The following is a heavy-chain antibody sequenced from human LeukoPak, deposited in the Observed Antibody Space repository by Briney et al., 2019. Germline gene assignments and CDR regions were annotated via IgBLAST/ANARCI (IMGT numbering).Heavy chain of an antibody. CDR1: GFTFSSYA. Sequence: HPGGSLRLSCAASGFTFSSYAMHWVRQAPGKGLEWVAVISYDGSNKYYADSVKGRFTISRDNSKNTLYLQMNSLRAEDTAVYYCARDDGYSGYDSCYFDYWGQGTLVTVSS. V-gene: IGHV3-30-3*01. CDR3: ARDDGYSGYDSCYFDY. D-gene: IGHD5-12*01. CDR2: ISYDGSNK. J-gene: IGHJ4*02.